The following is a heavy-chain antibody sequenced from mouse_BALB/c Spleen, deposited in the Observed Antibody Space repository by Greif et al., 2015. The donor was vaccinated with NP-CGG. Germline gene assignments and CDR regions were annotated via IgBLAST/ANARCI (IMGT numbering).Heavy chain of an antibody. CDR1: GFTFTDYY. CDR3: ARVHRYGFDY. V-gene: IGHV7-3*02. J-gene: IGHJ2*01. CDR2: IRNKANGYTT. Sequence: DVQLVESGGGLVQPGGSLRLSCATSGFTFTDYYMSWVRQPPGKALEWLGFIRNKANGYTTEYSASVKGRFTISRDNSQSILYLQMNTLRAEDSATYYCARVHRYGFDYWGQGTTLTVSS. D-gene: IGHD2-14*01.